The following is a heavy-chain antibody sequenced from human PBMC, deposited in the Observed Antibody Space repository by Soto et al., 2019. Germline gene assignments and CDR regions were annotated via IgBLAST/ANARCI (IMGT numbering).Heavy chain of an antibody. CDR2: ISSSSSYI. V-gene: IGHV3-21*01. Sequence: GGSLRLSCAASGFTFSSYSMNWVRQAPGKGLEWVSSISSSSSYIYYADSVKGRFTISRDNAKNSLYLQMNSLRAEDTAVYYCVSVYDYIWGSYPRPDAFDIWGQGTMVTVSS. CDR1: GFTFSSYS. D-gene: IGHD3-16*02. CDR3: VSVYDYIWGSYPRPDAFDI. J-gene: IGHJ3*02.